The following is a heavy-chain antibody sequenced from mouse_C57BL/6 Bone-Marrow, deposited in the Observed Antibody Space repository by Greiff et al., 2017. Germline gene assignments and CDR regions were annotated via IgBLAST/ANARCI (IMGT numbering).Heavy chain of an antibody. Sequence: VMLVESGPGLVAPSQSLSITCTVSGFSFTSYGVSWVRQPPGKGLEWLGVICGDGSTNYHSALISRRSISKDNSQCQVFIRLNSQQTDDTATYYRAKPRDYEDMDVWGKGTSVTVSS. CDR1: GFSFTSYG. CDR3: AKPRDYEDMDV. J-gene: IGHJ4*01. CDR2: ICGDGST. V-gene: IGHV2-3*01.